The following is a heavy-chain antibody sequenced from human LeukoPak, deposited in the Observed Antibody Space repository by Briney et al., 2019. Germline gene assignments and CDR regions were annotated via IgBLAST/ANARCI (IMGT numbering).Heavy chain of an antibody. Sequence: PSETLSLTCTVSGDSISSWYRSWIRQPPGKGLEWIGYIYYSGNTYYNPSLKSRVSISFDTSKTQFSLKLSSVTAADTAVYYCARDSRGGGPDFDYWGQGVLVTVSS. CDR1: GDSISSWY. D-gene: IGHD2-15*01. J-gene: IGHJ4*02. V-gene: IGHV4-59*01. CDR2: IYYSGNT. CDR3: ARDSRGGGPDFDY.